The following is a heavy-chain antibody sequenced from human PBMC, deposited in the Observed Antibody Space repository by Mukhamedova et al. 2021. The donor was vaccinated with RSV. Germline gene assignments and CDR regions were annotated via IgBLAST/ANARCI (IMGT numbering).Heavy chain of an antibody. D-gene: IGHD1-26*01. CDR3: ARGVSGNYWNFDY. Sequence: VKGRFTISRDNAKNTLYLQMSSLRAEDTAVYYCARGVSGNYWNFDYWGQGTLVTVSS. J-gene: IGHJ4*02. V-gene: IGHV3-74*01.